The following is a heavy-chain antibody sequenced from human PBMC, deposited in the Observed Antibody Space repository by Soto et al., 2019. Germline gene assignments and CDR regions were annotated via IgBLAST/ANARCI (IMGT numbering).Heavy chain of an antibody. V-gene: IGHV3-13*01. CDR3: ARGQRGYGSGSLAAFEI. CDR2: IGTAGDT. Sequence: PGESLKISCAASGFTFSNYDMYWVRQGSRKGLEWVSTIGTAGDTYYSDSVRGRFTISRENAKNSLYLQMNSLSAGDAAVYFCARGQRGYGSGSLAAFEIWGQGTMVTVSS. D-gene: IGHD3-10*01. CDR1: GFTFSNYD. J-gene: IGHJ3*02.